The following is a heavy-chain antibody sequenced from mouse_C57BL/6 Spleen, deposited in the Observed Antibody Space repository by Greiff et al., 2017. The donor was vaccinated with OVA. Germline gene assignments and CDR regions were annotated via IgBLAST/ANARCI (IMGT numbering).Heavy chain of an antibody. V-gene: IGHV1-50*01. Sequence: QVQLQQSGAELVKPGASVKLSCKASGYTFTSYWMQWVKQRPGQGLEWIGEIDPSDSYTNYNQKFKGKATLTVDTSSSTAYVQLSSLTSEDSAVYYCARWGTSAYWGQGTLVTVSA. CDR2: IDPSDSYT. D-gene: IGHD5-1*01. J-gene: IGHJ3*01. CDR3: ARWGTSAY. CDR1: GYTFTSYW.